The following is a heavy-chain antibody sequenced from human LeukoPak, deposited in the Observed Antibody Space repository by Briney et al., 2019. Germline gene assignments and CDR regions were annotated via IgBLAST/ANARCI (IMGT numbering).Heavy chain of an antibody. CDR1: GGSISSYY. CDR3: ARGGDGYNYYYYYMDV. V-gene: IGHV4-4*07. Sequence: SETLSLTCTVSGGSISSYYWSWIRQPAGKGLEWIGRIYTSGSTNYNPSLKSRVTMSVDTSKNQFSPKLSSVTAADTAVYYCARGGDGYNYYYYYMDVWGKGTTVTISS. CDR2: IYTSGST. J-gene: IGHJ6*03. D-gene: IGHD5-24*01.